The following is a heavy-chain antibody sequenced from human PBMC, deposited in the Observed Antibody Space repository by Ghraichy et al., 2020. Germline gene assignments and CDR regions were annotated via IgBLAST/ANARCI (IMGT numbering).Heavy chain of an antibody. CDR1: GFTFSTYS. CDR2: ISSSSSYI. V-gene: IGHV3-21*01. J-gene: IGHJ5*02. CDR3: ARDNPTGGSGYDLNWFDP. Sequence: ETLSLTCAASGFTFSTYSMNWVRQAPGMGLEWVSSISSSSSYIYYADSVKGRFTISRDNAKNSLYLQMNSLRAEDTAVYYCARDNPTGGSGYDLNWFDPWGQGTLVTVSS. D-gene: IGHD5-12*01.